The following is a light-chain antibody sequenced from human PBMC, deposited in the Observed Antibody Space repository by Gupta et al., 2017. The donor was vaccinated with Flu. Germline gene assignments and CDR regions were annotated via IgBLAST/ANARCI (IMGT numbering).Light chain of an antibody. Sequence: SPLTHPAPASGSPGQSITISCTGTSSDVGSYNLVSWYQQHPGKAPKLMIYEGSKRPSGVSNRFSGSKSGNTASLTISGLQAEDEADYYCCSYAGSSSVVFGGGTKLTVL. CDR3: CSYAGSSSVV. CDR1: SSDVGSYNL. J-gene: IGLJ2*01. V-gene: IGLV2-23*01. CDR2: EGS.